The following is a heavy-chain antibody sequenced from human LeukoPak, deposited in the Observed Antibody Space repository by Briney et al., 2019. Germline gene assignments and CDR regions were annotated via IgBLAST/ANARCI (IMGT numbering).Heavy chain of an antibody. CDR3: ARARTVVPFDY. CDR1: GGSISSNN. J-gene: IGHJ4*02. V-gene: IGHV4-59*01. Sequence: SETLSLACTVSGGSISSNNWNWIRQPPGKGLEWIGYIYYSGSTNYNPSLKSRVTISIDTSKNQFSLKLSSVTAADTAVYYCARARTVVPFDYWGQGTLVTVSS. D-gene: IGHD4-23*01. CDR2: IYYSGST.